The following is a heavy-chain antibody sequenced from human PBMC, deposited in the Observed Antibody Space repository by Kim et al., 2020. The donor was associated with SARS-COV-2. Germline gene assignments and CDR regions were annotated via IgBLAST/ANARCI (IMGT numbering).Heavy chain of an antibody. CDR3: AKDRVDIVVVVAATRYYYYYMDV. CDR1: GFTFSSYG. V-gene: IGHV3-30*18. Sequence: GGSLRLSCAASGFTFSSYGMHWVRQAPGKGLEWVAVISYDGSNKYYADSVKGRFTISRDNSKNTLYLQMNSLRAEDTAVYYCAKDRVDIVVVVAATRYYYYYMDVWGKGTTVTVSS. J-gene: IGHJ6*03. CDR2: ISYDGSNK. D-gene: IGHD2-15*01.